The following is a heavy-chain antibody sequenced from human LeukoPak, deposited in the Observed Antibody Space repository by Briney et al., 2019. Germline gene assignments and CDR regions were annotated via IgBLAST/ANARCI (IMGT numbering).Heavy chain of an antibody. J-gene: IGHJ5*02. V-gene: IGHV1-2*02. D-gene: IGHD2-15*01. CDR1: GYTFTGYY. CDR3: ARDGYCSGGSCSGFDP. CDR2: INPNSGGT. Sequence: GASVKVSCMASGYTFTGYYMHWVRQAPGQGLEWMGWINPNSGGTNYAQKFQGRVTMTRDTSISTAYMELSRLRSDDTAVYYCARDGYCSGGSCSGFDPWGQGTLVTVSS.